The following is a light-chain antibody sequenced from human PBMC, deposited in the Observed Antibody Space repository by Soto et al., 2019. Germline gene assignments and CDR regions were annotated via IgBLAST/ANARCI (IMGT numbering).Light chain of an antibody. CDR3: SSYTSSTTPYYV. CDR2: DVS. CDR1: RSDVGGYNY. V-gene: IGLV2-14*01. Sequence: QSVLTQPASVSGSPGYSITISCNGTRSDVGGYNYVSWYQQHPDKAPKLMIYDVSNRPSGVSNRFSGSKSGNTASLTISGLQAEDEADYYCSSYTSSTTPYYVFGTGTKVTRP. J-gene: IGLJ1*01.